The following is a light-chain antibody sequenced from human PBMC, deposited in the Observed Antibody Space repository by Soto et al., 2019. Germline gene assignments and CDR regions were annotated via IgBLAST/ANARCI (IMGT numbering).Light chain of an antibody. CDR1: SSDVGLYNY. Sequence: QSALTQPASVSGSPGQSITISCTGTSSDVGLYNYVSWHQQHPGKAPKLMIYEVSNRPSGVSNRFSGSKSGNTASLTISGLQAEDEADYYCSSYTSSSTLVFGGGTKLTVL. V-gene: IGLV2-14*01. J-gene: IGLJ3*02. CDR2: EVS. CDR3: SSYTSSSTLV.